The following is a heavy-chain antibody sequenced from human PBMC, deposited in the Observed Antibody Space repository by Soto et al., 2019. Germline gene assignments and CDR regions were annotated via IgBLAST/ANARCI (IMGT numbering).Heavy chain of an antibody. Sequence: PSETLSLTCTVSGGSISSYYWSWIRQPPGKGLEWIGYIYYSGSTNYNPSLKSRVTISVDTSKNQFSLKLSSVTAADTAVYYCARLIVVVPAATDWFDPWGQGTLVTVSS. CDR2: IYYSGST. D-gene: IGHD2-2*01. CDR3: ARLIVVVPAATDWFDP. V-gene: IGHV4-59*08. J-gene: IGHJ5*02. CDR1: GGSISSYY.